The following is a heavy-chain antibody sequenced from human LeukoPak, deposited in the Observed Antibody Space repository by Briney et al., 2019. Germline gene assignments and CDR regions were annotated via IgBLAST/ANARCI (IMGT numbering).Heavy chain of an antibody. D-gene: IGHD5-24*01. CDR3: ARSRDGYISTFDY. CDR1: GHSTTRGYY. Sequence: PSETLSLTCAISGHSTTRGYYWAWFRQSPGKGLEWIATFFQSDRSFYNVSLESRVTMSLDTSKSQFSLNLTSVTAADTAVYYCARSRDGYISTFDYWGQGTLVTVSS. V-gene: IGHV4-38-2*01. CDR2: FFQSDRS. J-gene: IGHJ4*02.